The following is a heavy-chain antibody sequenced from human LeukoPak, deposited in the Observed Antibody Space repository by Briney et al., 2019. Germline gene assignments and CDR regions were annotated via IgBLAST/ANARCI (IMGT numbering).Heavy chain of an antibody. J-gene: IGHJ4*02. CDR3: ARAVGGDGSGSL. Sequence: SETLSLTCTVSGDSISTYYWSWIRQPPGKGLEWIGYIYYRVTSDYSPSLKSRVTMSVDMSTRQISLKLSSVTAADTAVYYCARAVGGDGSGSLWGPGTLVTVSS. CDR1: GDSISTYY. CDR2: IYYRVTS. V-gene: IGHV4-59*01. D-gene: IGHD3-10*01.